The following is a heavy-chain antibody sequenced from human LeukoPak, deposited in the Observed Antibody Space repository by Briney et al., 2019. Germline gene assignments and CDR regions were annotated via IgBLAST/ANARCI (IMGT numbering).Heavy chain of an antibody. CDR2: INSDESST. V-gene: IGHV3-74*01. CDR3: AKSSPPPVRY. D-gene: IGHD2/OR15-2a*01. Sequence: GGSLRLSCAASGFTFSSFWMHWVRQAPGKGLVWVSRINSDESSTSYADSVKGRFTLSRDNAKNTLYLQMNSLRAEDTAVYYCAKSSPPPVRYWGQGTLVTVSS. J-gene: IGHJ4*02. CDR1: GFTFSSFW.